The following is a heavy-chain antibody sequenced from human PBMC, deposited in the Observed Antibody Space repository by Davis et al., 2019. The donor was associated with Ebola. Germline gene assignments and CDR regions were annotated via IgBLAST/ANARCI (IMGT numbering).Heavy chain of an antibody. CDR1: GGTFNSYP. CDR2: ISAHNGHT. CDR3: ARCAVATSLTPYNWFDS. D-gene: IGHD5-12*01. J-gene: IGHJ5*01. Sequence: ASVKVSCKASGGTFNSYPISWVRQAPGQGLEWMGWISAHNGHTNYAQNLQGRVTVTTDTSTSTAYMELRSLSSDDTAVYYCARCAVATSLTPYNWFDSWGQGTQVIVSS. V-gene: IGHV1-18*04.